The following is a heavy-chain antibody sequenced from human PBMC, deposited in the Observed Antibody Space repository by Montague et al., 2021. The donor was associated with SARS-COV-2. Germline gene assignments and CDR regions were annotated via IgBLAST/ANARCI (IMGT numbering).Heavy chain of an antibody. V-gene: IGHV6-1*01. Sequence: CAISGDSDSINRAACNWIRQTPSLGLDWLGRTYHRSKWYNEYAVSVNSRITINPDTSKNQFSLQVNSVTPEDTAVYYCARGADRYYFYGMDVWGQGTTVTVSS. CDR2: TYHRSKWYN. CDR1: GDSDSINRAA. J-gene: IGHJ6*02. CDR3: ARGADRYYFYGMDV. D-gene: IGHD6-19*01.